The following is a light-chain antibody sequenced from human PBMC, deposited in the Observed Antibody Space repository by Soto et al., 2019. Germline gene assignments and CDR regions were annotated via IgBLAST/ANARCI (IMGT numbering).Light chain of an antibody. CDR3: QQGGS. CDR1: QSISTY. Sequence: EIGLTQSPAILSLSPGEGATLSCRASQSISTYLAWYQQKPGQAPRLLIYDASNRATGVPARFSGSGSGTDFTLTISRLEPEDFAVYYCQQGGSFGGGTMVEIK. J-gene: IGKJ4*01. CDR2: DAS. V-gene: IGKV3-11*01.